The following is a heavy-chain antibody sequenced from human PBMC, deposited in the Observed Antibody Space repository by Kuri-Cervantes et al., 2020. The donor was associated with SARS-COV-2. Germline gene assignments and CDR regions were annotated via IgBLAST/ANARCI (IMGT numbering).Heavy chain of an antibody. J-gene: IGHJ4*02. CDR2: IKSKTDSGTT. CDR1: GFTFSNTW. Sequence: GGSLRLSCAASGFTFSNTWMNWVRQAPGKGLEWVGRIKSKTDSGTTDYAAPVKGRFTISRDDSKNTLYLQMNSLKTEDTAVYYCTTFCDSNCWGQGTLVTVSS. V-gene: IGHV3-15*07. D-gene: IGHD6-13*01. CDR3: TTFCDSNC.